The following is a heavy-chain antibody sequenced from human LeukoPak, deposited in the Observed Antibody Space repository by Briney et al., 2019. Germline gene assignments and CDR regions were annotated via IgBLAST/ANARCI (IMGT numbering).Heavy chain of an antibody. D-gene: IGHD3-10*01. Sequence: EASVKVSCTASGGTFSSYAISWVRQAPGQGLELMGGIIPIFGTANYAQKFQGRVTITADESTSTAYMELSSLRSEDTAVYYCAREPIWFGELPYYFDYWGQGTLVTVSS. CDR3: AREPIWFGELPYYFDY. CDR2: IIPIFGTA. CDR1: GGTFSSYA. V-gene: IGHV1-69*13. J-gene: IGHJ4*02.